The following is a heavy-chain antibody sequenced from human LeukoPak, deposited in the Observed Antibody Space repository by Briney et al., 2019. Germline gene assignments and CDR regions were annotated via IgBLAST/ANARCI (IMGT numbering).Heavy chain of an antibody. CDR1: GYTFTSYG. CDR2: ISAYNGNT. CDR3: ARGWLRTSSGYYYDYFDY. Sequence: ASVKVSCKASGYTFTSYGISWVRQAPGQGLEWMGWISAYNGNTNYAQKLQGRVTMTTDTSTSTAYMELRSLRSDDTAVYYCARGWLRTSSGYYYDYFDYWGQGTLVTVSS. D-gene: IGHD3-22*01. J-gene: IGHJ4*02. V-gene: IGHV1-18*01.